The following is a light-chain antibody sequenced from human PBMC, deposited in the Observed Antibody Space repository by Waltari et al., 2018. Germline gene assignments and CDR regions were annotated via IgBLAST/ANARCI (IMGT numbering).Light chain of an antibody. CDR3: AAWDDSLSGRV. CDR1: RSNIGSNS. CDR2: RNN. Sequence: QSVLTQPPSASGTPGQRVTISCSGSRSNIGSNSVYWSQQVPGTAPKLLDYRNNKRPSGVPDRFSGSKSGTPASLAISGLRYEDEVDYNCAAWDDSLSGRVFGGGTKVTVL. J-gene: IGLJ3*02. V-gene: IGLV1-47*01.